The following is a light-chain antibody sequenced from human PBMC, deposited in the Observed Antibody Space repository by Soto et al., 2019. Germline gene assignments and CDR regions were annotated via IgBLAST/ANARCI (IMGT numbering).Light chain of an antibody. V-gene: IGKV1-8*01. CDR2: AAS. Sequence: AIRMTRSPSSLSASTGDRVPITCRASQGISSYLDWYQQKQGKAPKLLIYAASSLQSGVPSRFSGSGSGTDLTLTISSLKNEDFATYYCQQSYSNPTTFGQGTRLEIK. CDR1: QGISSY. CDR3: QQSYSNPTT. J-gene: IGKJ5*01.